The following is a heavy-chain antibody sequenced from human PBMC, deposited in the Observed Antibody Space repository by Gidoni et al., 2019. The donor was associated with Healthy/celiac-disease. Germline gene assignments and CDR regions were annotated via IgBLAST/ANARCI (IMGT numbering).Heavy chain of an antibody. J-gene: IGHJ6*02. CDR1: GGTFSSYA. D-gene: IGHD2-21*02. CDR3: ARDSTPLAYCGGDCYNPYYYGMDV. CDR2: IIPIFGTA. Sequence: QVQLVQSGAEVKKPGSSVKVSCKASGGTFSSYAISWVRQAPGQGLEWMGGIIPIFGTANYAQKFQGRVTITADESTSTAYMELSSLRSEDTAVYYCARDSTPLAYCGGDCYNPYYYGMDVWGQGTTVTVSS. V-gene: IGHV1-69*01.